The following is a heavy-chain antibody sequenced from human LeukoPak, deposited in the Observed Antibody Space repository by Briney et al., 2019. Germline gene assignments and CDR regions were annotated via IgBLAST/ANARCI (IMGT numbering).Heavy chain of an antibody. CDR2: IYYSGST. CDR3: ARGKYYYGSGNYYIYYYMDV. J-gene: IGHJ6*03. CDR1: GGSISSYY. V-gene: IGHV4-59*01. D-gene: IGHD3-10*01. Sequence: PSETLSLTCSVSGGSISSYYWSWIRQPPGQGLEWVGYIYYSGSTNYNPSLKSRVTISADTSKNQFSLKLNSVTAADTAVYYCARGKYYYGSGNYYIYYYMDVWGKGTTVTVSS.